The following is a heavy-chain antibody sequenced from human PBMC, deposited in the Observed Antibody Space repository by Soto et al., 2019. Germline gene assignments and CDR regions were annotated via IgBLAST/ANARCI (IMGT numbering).Heavy chain of an antibody. CDR1: GFTFSTQA. Sequence: GGSLRLSCAASGFTFSTQAMHWVRQAPGKGLEWVAVISYDGSKIYYADSVKGRFTISRDNSKNTLYLQMNSLRAEDTAVYYCARDRRKFYYFDAWGQGTLVTVPQ. CDR2: ISYDGSKI. J-gene: IGHJ4*02. V-gene: IGHV3-30-3*01. CDR3: ARDRRKFYYFDA. D-gene: IGHD3-3*01.